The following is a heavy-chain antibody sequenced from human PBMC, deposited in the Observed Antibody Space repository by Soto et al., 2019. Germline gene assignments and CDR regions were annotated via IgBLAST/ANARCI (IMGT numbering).Heavy chain of an antibody. D-gene: IGHD3-10*01. CDR2: IYSGGST. J-gene: IGHJ6*02. Sequence: EVQLVESGGGLVQPGGSLRLSCAASGFTVSSNYMSWVRQAPGKGLEWVSVIYSGGSTYYADSVKGRFTISRDNSKNTLYRQMNSLRAEDTAVYYCAGVVPIDPYYYYYSGMDVWGQGTTVTVSS. CDR3: AGVVPIDPYYYYYSGMDV. V-gene: IGHV3-66*01. CDR1: GFTVSSNY.